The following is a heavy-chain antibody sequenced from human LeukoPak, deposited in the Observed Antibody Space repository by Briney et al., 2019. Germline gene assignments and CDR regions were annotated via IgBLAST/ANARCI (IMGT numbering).Heavy chain of an antibody. V-gene: IGHV3-74*01. CDR1: GFTFSNYW. J-gene: IGHJ4*02. Sequence: EGSLRLSCEASGFTFSNYWMHWVRQPPGKGLMWVSQISTDGSQTFYADSVKGRFTISRDNAKNTLFLQMDSLRPEDTAVYYCVRSLRSADFWGQGTLVTVSS. CDR2: ISTDGSQT. CDR3: VRSLRSADF.